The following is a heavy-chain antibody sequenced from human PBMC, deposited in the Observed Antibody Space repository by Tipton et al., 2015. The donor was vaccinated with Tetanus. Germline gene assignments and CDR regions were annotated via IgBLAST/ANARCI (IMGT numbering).Heavy chain of an antibody. J-gene: IGHJ4*02. D-gene: IGHD2-21*01. CDR2: ITPIFGTT. CDR1: GGTFTNYA. Sequence: QSGAEVKKPGASVKVSCKASGGTFTNYALSWVRQAPGQGLEWVGGITPIFGTTNSAPKLQGRVTITADESTNTAYMELSSLRSEDTAVYYCARAPSRISRAYDYWGQGTQITVSS. CDR3: ARAPSRISRAYDY. V-gene: IGHV1-69*13.